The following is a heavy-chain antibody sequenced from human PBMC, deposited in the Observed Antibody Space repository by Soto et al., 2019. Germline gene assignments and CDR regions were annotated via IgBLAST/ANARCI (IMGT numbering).Heavy chain of an antibody. CDR1: GYTFTSYA. V-gene: IGHV1-3*01. Sequence: ASVKVSCKASGYTFTSYAMHWVRQAPGQRLEWMGWINAGSGNTKYSQKFQGRVTITRDTSASTAYMELSSLRSEDTAVYYCARSITSNSYGPTWGQGTLVTVSS. J-gene: IGHJ4*02. CDR2: INAGSGNT. CDR3: ARSITSNSYGPT. D-gene: IGHD5-18*01.